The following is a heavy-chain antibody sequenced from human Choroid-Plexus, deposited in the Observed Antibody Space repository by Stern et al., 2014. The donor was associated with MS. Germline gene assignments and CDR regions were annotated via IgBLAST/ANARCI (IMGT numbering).Heavy chain of an antibody. CDR1: GFTFSDHY. CDR2: IRNKANSYTT. D-gene: IGHD6-19*01. Sequence: EVQLVESGGGLVKPGGSLRLSCVASGFTFSDHYMDWVRQAPGKGLEWVGRIRNKANSYTTQYAASVKGRFVISRDDSKNSLYLQMNSLKSEDTAVYYCVRVSGSSGSDFWGQGTLVSVSS. CDR3: VRVSGSSGSDF. V-gene: IGHV3-72*01. J-gene: IGHJ4*02.